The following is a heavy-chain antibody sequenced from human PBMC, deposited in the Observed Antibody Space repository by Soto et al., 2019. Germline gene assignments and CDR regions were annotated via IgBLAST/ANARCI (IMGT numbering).Heavy chain of an antibody. D-gene: IGHD3-22*01. CDR3: ARDLGYYDSSGYFDY. V-gene: IGHV3-11*01. Sequence: GGSLRLSCAASGFTFSDYYMSWIRQAPGKGLEWVSYISSSGSIIYYADSVKGRFTISRDNAKNSLYLQMNSLRAEDTAVYYCARDLGYYDSSGYFDYWGQGALVTVSS. CDR2: ISSSGSII. J-gene: IGHJ4*02. CDR1: GFTFSDYY.